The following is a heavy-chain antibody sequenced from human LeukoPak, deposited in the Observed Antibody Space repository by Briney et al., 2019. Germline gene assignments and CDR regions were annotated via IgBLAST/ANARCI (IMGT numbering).Heavy chain of an antibody. D-gene: IGHD4-17*01. CDR3: ARVDYGDYSKDFDY. CDR1: GESFSTYY. CDR2: INHSGRT. J-gene: IGHJ4*02. Sequence: SETLSLTCAVYGESFSTYYWSWIRQPPGKGLEWIGEINHSGRTNYNPSLKSRATVSVDTSKNQFSLRLSSVTAADTAVYYCARVDYGDYSKDFDYWGQGTLVTVAS. V-gene: IGHV4-34*01.